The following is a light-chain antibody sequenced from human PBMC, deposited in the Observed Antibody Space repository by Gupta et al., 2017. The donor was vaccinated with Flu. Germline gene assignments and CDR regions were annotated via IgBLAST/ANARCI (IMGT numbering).Light chain of an antibody. Sequence: DIVMTKSPLSLPVSHGEPDSISCRSSQSLLHSNNYNYLDWYLQKPGRSPQLLIYLGSNRASGVPDRFSGSASGTDFTLKISRVEAEDVGVYYCMQARQTPHTFGQGTKLEIK. J-gene: IGKJ2*01. CDR1: QSLLHSNNYNY. CDR2: LGS. V-gene: IGKV2-28*01. CDR3: MQARQTPHT.